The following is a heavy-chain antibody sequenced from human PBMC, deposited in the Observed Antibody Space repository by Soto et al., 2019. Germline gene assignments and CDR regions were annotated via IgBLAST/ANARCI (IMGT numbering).Heavy chain of an antibody. Sequence: EVHLLESGGGLVHPGESLRLSCGASGFTFSSCVMTWVRQAPGKGLEWVSGITDSGTGTYYADSVKGRFTISRDNSKNTMYMQIINLRAEDTGVYYCAKGLINGRWYAEDWGQGTLVTV. D-gene: IGHD6-13*01. CDR3: AKGLINGRWYAED. CDR1: GFTFSSCV. CDR2: ITDSGTGT. V-gene: IGHV3-23*01. J-gene: IGHJ4*02.